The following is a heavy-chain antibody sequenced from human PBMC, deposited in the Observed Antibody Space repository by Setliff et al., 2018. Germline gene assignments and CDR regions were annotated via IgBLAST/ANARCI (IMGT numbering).Heavy chain of an antibody. V-gene: IGHV3-9*01. CDR3: ARGHCTTISCFLDH. CDR1: GFIFDDYA. D-gene: IGHD2-8*01. CDR2: IRAGSDNI. J-gene: IGHJ4*02. Sequence: GGSLRLSCAASGFIFDDYAMHWVRQAPGKGLEWVSGIRAGSDNIAHADSVKGRFTISRDNAKNSLYLQLDSLRPDDTAFYYCARGHCTTISCFLDHWGQGIMVTVS.